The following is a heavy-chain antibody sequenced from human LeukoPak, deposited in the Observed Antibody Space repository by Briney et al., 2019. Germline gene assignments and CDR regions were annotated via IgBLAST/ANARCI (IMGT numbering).Heavy chain of an antibody. D-gene: IGHD6-13*01. V-gene: IGHV3-30-3*01. CDR2: ISYDGSNK. Sequence: GRSLRLSCAASGFTFSSYAMHWVRQAPGKGLEWVAVISYDGSNKYYADSVKGRFTISRDNSKNTLYLQMNSLRAEDTAAYYCARDRWYSSNNIAYYFDYWGQGTLVTVSS. J-gene: IGHJ4*02. CDR1: GFTFSSYA. CDR3: ARDRWYSSNNIAYYFDY.